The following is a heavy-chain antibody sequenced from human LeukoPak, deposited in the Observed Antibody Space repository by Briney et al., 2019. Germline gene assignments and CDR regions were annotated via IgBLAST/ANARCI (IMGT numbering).Heavy chain of an antibody. J-gene: IGHJ5*02. Sequence: PSETLSLTCTVSGGSISSYYWSWIRQPPGKGLEWIGYIYYSGSTNYNPSLKSRVTISVDTSKNQFSLKLSSVTAADTAVYYCARHLRDGTTNWFDPWGQGTLVTVSS. V-gene: IGHV4-59*08. CDR1: GGSISSYY. CDR3: ARHLRDGTTNWFDP. CDR2: IYYSGST. D-gene: IGHD2/OR15-2a*01.